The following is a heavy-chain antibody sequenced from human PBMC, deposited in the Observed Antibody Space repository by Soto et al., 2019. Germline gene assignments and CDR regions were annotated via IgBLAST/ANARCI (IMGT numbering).Heavy chain of an antibody. J-gene: IGHJ4*02. CDR1: GYIFTNYY. CDR3: ARSITMIVVVITEGFDY. CDR2: INPSGGST. Sequence: ASVKVSCKASGYIFTNYYMHWVRQAPGQGLEWMGIINPSGGSTSYAQKFQGRVTMTRDTSTSTVYMELSSLRSEDTAVYYCARSITMIVVVITEGFDYWGQGTLVTVSS. V-gene: IGHV1-46*03. D-gene: IGHD3-22*01.